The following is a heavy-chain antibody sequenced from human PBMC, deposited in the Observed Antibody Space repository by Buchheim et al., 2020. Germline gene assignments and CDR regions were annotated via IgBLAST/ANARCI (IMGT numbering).Heavy chain of an antibody. CDR2: INHSGST. CDR3: ARITGDPNDY. Sequence: QVQLQQWGAGLLKPSETLSLTCAVYGGSFSGYYWSWIRQHPGKGLEWIGEINHSGSTNYNPSLKSRVTISVDTSKNQYSLKLCSVTSADTAVYYCARITGDPNDYWGQGTL. D-gene: IGHD7-27*01. J-gene: IGHJ4*02. V-gene: IGHV4-34*01. CDR1: GGSFSGYY.